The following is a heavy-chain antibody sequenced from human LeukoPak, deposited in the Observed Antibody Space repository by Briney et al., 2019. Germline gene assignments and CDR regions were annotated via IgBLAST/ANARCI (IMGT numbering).Heavy chain of an antibody. CDR2: IKQDGSEK. CDR3: AREIIYCSSTSCYNPKNYYYYGMDV. J-gene: IGHJ6*02. D-gene: IGHD2-2*02. CDR1: GFTFSSYW. V-gene: IGHV3-7*01. Sequence: GGSLRLSCAASGFTFSSYWMSWVRQAPGKGLEWVANIKQDGSEKYYVDSVKGRFTISRDNSKNTLYLQMNSLRAEDTAVYYCAREIIYCSSTSCYNPKNYYYYGMDVWGQGTTVTVSS.